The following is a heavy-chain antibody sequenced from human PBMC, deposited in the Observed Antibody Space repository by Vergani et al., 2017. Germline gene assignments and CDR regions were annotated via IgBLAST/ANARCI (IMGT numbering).Heavy chain of an antibody. D-gene: IGHD6-13*01. CDR1: GFTFSSYG. V-gene: IGHV3-30*02. Sequence: QVQLVESAGGVVQPGGSLRLSCAASGFTFSSYGMHWVRQAPGKGLEWVAFIRYDGSNKYYADSVKGRFTISRDNSKNTLYLQMNSLRAEDTAVYYCAKDGGGSSSWNYYYYGMDVWGQGTTVTVSS. CDR2: IRYDGSNK. CDR3: AKDGGGSSSWNYYYYGMDV. J-gene: IGHJ6*02.